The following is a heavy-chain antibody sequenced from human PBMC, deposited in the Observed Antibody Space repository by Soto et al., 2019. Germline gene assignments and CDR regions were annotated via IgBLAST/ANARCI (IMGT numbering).Heavy chain of an antibody. CDR1: GGSTSSGDYY. CDR2: IYYSGST. J-gene: IGHJ5*02. CDR3: ARWWSGSRQGFDP. D-gene: IGHD3-3*01. V-gene: IGHV4-31*03. Sequence: QVQLQESGPGLVKPSQTLSLTCLFSGGSTSSGDYYGGWIRQHQGKGREGIGYIYYSGSTYYNPSLKSRVTISVDTSKNQFSLKLSSVTAADTAVYYCARWWSGSRQGFDPWGQGTLVTVSS.